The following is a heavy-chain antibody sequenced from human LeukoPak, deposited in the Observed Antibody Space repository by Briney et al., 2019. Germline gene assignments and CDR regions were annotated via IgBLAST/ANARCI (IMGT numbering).Heavy chain of an antibody. CDR2: IYHSGST. V-gene: IGHV4-4*02. CDR1: GGSISRSNW. Sequence: PSETLSLTCAVSGGSISRSNWWSWVRQPPGKGLEWIGEIYHSGSTNYNPSLKSRVTISVDKSKNQFSLKLSSVTAADTAVYYCASYDYGDLSFDYWGQGTLVTVSS. CDR3: ASYDYGDLSFDY. J-gene: IGHJ4*02. D-gene: IGHD4-17*01.